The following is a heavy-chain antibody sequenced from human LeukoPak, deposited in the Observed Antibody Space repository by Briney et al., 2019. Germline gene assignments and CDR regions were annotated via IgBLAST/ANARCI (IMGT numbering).Heavy chain of an antibody. CDR2: ISGSGGST. CDR1: GFTFSSYA. D-gene: IGHD5-18*01. J-gene: IGHJ4*02. Sequence: PGGSLRLSCAASGFTFSSYAMSWVRQAPGKGLEWVSAISGSGGSTYYADSVKGRFTISRDNSKNTLYLQMNSLRAEDTAVYYCARDKVYSYGLETTYWGQGTLVTVSS. CDR3: ARDKVYSYGLETTY. V-gene: IGHV3-23*01.